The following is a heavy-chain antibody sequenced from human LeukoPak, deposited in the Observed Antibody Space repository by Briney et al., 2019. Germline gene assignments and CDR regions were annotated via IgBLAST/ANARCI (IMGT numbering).Heavy chain of an antibody. CDR1: GYTFNNYG. Sequence: RASVKVSCKASGYTFNNYGFTWVRQAPGQGLEWMGGIIPIFGIANYAQKFQGRVTITADKSTSTAYMELSSLRSEDTAVYYCARAIAPSQLCGGDCYYYYYGMDVWGQGTTVTVSS. V-gene: IGHV1-69*10. D-gene: IGHD2-21*02. CDR3: ARAIAPSQLCGGDCYYYYYGMDV. J-gene: IGHJ6*02. CDR2: IIPIFGIA.